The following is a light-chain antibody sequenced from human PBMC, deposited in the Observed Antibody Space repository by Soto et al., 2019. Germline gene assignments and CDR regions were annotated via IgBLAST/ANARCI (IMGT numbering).Light chain of an antibody. CDR1: HNIFSN. J-gene: IGKJ1*01. V-gene: IGKV3-15*01. Sequence: IVMTQSTATLSVSPGERATLSGRASHNIFSNIAWYQQRPGQAPRPLIYRASTSAPGVPARFSGSGSGTDFTLTISSLQSEDFAVYSCLQYHNLWAFARGTKVAI. CDR3: LQYHNLWA. CDR2: RAS.